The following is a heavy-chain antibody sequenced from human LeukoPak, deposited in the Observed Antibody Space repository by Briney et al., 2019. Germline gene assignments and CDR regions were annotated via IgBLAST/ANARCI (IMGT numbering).Heavy chain of an antibody. CDR3: VRDIIYGADFSDV. D-gene: IGHD4-17*01. J-gene: IGHJ6*04. Sequence: GRSPRLSCAASGFSFSTYAMHWVRQAPGKGLEWVAFISYDGSDIYYADSVKGRFTVSRDNSKNTLFLQVHNLRPDDTAVFYCVRDIIYGADFSDVWGKGTTVTVSS. V-gene: IGHV3-30*04. CDR2: ISYDGSDI. CDR1: GFSFSTYA.